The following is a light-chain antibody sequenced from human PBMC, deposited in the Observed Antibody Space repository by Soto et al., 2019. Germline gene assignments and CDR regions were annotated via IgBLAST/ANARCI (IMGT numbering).Light chain of an antibody. V-gene: IGKV3-11*01. Sequence: EIVLTQSPAPLSSFPGDRVTLSCMASQYINTRLAWYQHRPGQAPRLLIYQTSIRAAGIPARFSASGTGTDCTLTISDVQPEDVSVYYCHQRQSWPRTFGQGTKVDIK. CDR1: QYINTR. CDR3: HQRQSWPRT. J-gene: IGKJ1*01. CDR2: QTS.